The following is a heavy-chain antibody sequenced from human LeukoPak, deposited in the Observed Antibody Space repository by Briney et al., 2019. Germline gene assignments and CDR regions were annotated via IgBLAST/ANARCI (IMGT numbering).Heavy chain of an antibody. V-gene: IGHV3-23*01. CDR1: GFTFAGYA. J-gene: IGHJ4*02. Sequence: GGSLRLSCAASGFTFAGYAVSWVRQAPGKALEWVSTISGGGGSTYYADSVKGRFTISRDNSKNTLYLQMNSLRAEDTAVYYCAKSPAGYNWNYDYWGQGTLVTVSS. CDR3: AKSPAGYNWNYDY. D-gene: IGHD1-7*01. CDR2: ISGGGGST.